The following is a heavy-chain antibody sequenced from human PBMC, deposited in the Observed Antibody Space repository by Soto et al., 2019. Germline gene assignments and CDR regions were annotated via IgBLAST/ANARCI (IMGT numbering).Heavy chain of an antibody. CDR2: NYYSGST. Sequence: QVQLQESGPGLVKPSQTLSLTCTVSGGSISSGGYYWSWIRQDPGKGLEWIGYNYYSGSTYYNPSLKSRVSISVDTSKNQFSLKLSSVTAADTAVYYWARQGITYYYDSSGSYDGMDVWGQGTTVTVSS. CDR3: ARQGITYYYDSSGSYDGMDV. CDR1: GGSISSGGYY. J-gene: IGHJ6*02. V-gene: IGHV4-31*03. D-gene: IGHD3-22*01.